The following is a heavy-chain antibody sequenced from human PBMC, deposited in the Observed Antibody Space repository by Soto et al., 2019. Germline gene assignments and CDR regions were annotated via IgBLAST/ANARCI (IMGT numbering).Heavy chain of an antibody. CDR3: AKDKCVTTCRGQYDYFDY. D-gene: IGHD2-2*01. Sequence: GGSLRLSCAASGFTFSTNAMSWVRQAPGKGLEWVSGISGSGGSTYYADSVKGRFTISRDNSKDTLYLQMSTLRAEDTAVYYCAKDKCVTTCRGQYDYFDYWGQGALVTVSS. CDR2: ISGSGGST. J-gene: IGHJ4*02. V-gene: IGHV3-23*01. CDR1: GFTFSTNA.